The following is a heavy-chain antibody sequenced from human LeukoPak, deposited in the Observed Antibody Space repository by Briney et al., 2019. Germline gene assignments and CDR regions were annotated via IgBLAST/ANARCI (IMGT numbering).Heavy chain of an antibody. CDR2: IIPIFGTA. Sequence: SVKVSCKASGGTFSSYAISWVRQAPGQGLEWMGGIIPIFGTANYAQKFQGRVTITADESTSIAYMELSSLRSEDTAVYYCAREGASSVKQFDYWGQGTLVTVSS. V-gene: IGHV1-69*13. J-gene: IGHJ4*02. D-gene: IGHD6-19*01. CDR1: GGTFSSYA. CDR3: AREGASSVKQFDY.